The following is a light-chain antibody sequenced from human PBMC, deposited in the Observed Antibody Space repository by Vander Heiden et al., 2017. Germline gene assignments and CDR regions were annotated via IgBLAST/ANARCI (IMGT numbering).Light chain of an antibody. CDR1: QSISSW. CDR2: EAS. J-gene: IGKJ1*01. CDR3: QQYNSYSWT. V-gene: IGKV1-5*01. Sequence: DIQMPQSPSTLSASVGDRVTLTCRASQSISSWLAWYQQKPGKAPKLLIYEASSLESGVPSRFSGSGSGTEFTLTISSLQPDDFATYYCQQYNSYSWTFGQGTKVEIK.